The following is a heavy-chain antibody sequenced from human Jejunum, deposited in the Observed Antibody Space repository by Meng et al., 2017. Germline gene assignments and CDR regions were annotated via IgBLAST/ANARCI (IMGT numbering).Heavy chain of an antibody. J-gene: IGHJ4*02. CDR2: INSNNGGP. CDR3: ARDVIGDLNVYCDY. V-gene: IGHV1-2*02. CDR1: GYTFTDYN. Sequence: ASVKVSCKASGYTFTDYNIQWVRQAPGQGLEWMGWINSNNGGPNYAQKFQGRVTMTRDTSISTAYMELSSLRSDDTAVYFCARDVIGDLNVYCDYWGRGTLVTVSS. D-gene: IGHD7-27*01.